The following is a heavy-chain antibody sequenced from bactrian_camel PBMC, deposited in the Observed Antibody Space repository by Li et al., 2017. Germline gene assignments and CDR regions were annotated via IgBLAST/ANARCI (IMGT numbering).Heavy chain of an antibody. CDR2: INSGGGST. V-gene: IGHV3S31*01. Sequence: VQLVESGGGLVQPGGSLRLSCAASGFTFGSYAMSWVRQAPGKGLEWVSAINSGGGSTYYADSVKGRFTISRDNAQNTLYLQLNSLKTEDTAMYYCAKVADSWPEEAAYDYWGQGTQVTVS. CDR1: GFTFGSYA. CDR3: AKVADSWPEEAAYDY. J-gene: IGHJ4*01. D-gene: IGHD6*01.